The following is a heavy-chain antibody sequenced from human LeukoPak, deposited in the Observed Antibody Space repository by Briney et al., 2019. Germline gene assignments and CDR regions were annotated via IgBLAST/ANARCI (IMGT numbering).Heavy chain of an antibody. V-gene: IGHV3-43*01. J-gene: IGHJ4*02. CDR3: ARDSYDYVWGSYRSDY. D-gene: IGHD3-16*02. CDR1: GFTFDDYT. Sequence: GGSLRLSCAASGFTFDDYTMHWVRQAPGKGLEWVSLISWDGGSTYYADSVKGRFTISRDNSKNSLYLQMNSLRAEDTAVYYCARDSYDYVWGSYRSDYWGQGTLVTVSS. CDR2: ISWDGGST.